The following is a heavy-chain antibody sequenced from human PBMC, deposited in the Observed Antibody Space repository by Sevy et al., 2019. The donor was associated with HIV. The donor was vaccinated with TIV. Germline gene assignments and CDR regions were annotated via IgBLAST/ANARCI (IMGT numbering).Heavy chain of an antibody. V-gene: IGHV4-59*08. J-gene: IGHJ4*02. Sequence: SETLSLTCTVSGGSITSLYWNRIRQPPGKGLEWIANIYYNGHINYNPSLKSRVTLSLDTSKNQFSLRLSSVTAADTAMYYCAGENAWGRGYSWGQGTPVTVSS. CDR2: IYYNGHI. CDR1: GGSITSLY. D-gene: IGHD1-26*01. CDR3: AGENAWGRGYS.